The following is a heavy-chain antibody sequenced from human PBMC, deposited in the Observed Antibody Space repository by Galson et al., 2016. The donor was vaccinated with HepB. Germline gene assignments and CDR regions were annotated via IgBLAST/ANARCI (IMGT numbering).Heavy chain of an antibody. Sequence: SVKVSCKASGGSSRSYVISWVRQAPGQGLEWMGKIIPVFDRTNYAQKLQGRVTITADESTSTVYMELSSLGSEDTAVYYCAYGSNYDDNSDYYSQWGQGTLVTVSS. J-gene: IGHJ4*02. V-gene: IGHV1-69*13. CDR2: IIPVFDRT. CDR3: AYGSNYDDNSDYYSQ. CDR1: GGSSRSYV. D-gene: IGHD3-22*01.